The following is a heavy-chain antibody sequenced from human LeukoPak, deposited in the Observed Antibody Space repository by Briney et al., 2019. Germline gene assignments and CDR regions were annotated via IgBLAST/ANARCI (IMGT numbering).Heavy chain of an antibody. CDR2: IRHDGSKK. D-gene: IGHD3-10*01. CDR3: ARDFISGSSSSFAFDI. V-gene: IGHV3-30*02. CDR1: GFTFSSYG. J-gene: IGHJ3*02. Sequence: PGGSLRLSCAASGFTFSSYGMHWVRQAPGKGLEWVAFIRHDGSKKYHADSVKGRFTISRDNSKNTLYLQMNSLRAEDTAVYYCARDFISGSSSSFAFDIWGQGTMVTVSS.